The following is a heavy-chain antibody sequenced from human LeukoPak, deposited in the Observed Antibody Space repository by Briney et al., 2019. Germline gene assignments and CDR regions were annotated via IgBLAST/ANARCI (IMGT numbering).Heavy chain of an antibody. CDR1: GLTFSSSD. J-gene: IGHJ4*02. CDR2: INHDGTNT. Sequence: PGRSLRLSCTASGLTFSSSDMHWVRQAPGKGLDWVSLINHDGTNTYYADSVKGRFTISRDNSQNTLYLQMNSLRGEDTAVYYCTNFDYWGQGTLVTGSS. V-gene: IGHV3-33*06. CDR3: TNFDY.